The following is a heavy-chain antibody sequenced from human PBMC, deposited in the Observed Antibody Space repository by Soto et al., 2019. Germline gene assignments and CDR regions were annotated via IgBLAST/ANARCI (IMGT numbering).Heavy chain of an antibody. D-gene: IGHD1-26*01. CDR1: GFTFSSYG. J-gene: IGHJ3*01. Sequence: GGSLRLSCAASGFTFSSYGMHWVRQAPGKGLEWVAVIWYDGSNKYYADSVKGRFTISRDNSKNTLYLQMNSLRAEDTAVYYWARDWGEGSYYILVFDFGGQGPRVTVS. V-gene: IGHV3-33*01. CDR3: ARDWGEGSYYILVFDF. CDR2: IWYDGSNK.